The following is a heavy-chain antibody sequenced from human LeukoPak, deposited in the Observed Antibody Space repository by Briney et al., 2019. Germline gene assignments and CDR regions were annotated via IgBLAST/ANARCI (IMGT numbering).Heavy chain of an antibody. CDR1: GFTFSSYA. Sequence: PGGSLRLSCAASGFTFSSYAMTWVRQAPGKGLEWVSGISGSGGGTNYADSVKGRFTISRDKSKNTLYLQMNSLRVEDTAVYYCAKEGWECSSTSCPPAWGQGTLVTVSS. V-gene: IGHV3-23*01. CDR3: AKEGWECSSTSCPPA. J-gene: IGHJ5*02. CDR2: ISGSGGGT. D-gene: IGHD2-2*01.